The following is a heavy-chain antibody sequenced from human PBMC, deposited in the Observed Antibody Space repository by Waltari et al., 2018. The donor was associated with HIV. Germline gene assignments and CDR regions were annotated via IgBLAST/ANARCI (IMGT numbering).Heavy chain of an antibody. J-gene: IGHJ6*02. D-gene: IGHD3-10*01. Sequence: EQLFESVGGLVPPGGSLRLSCAASGFDFSKFVMNWVRQAPGKGPEWVSGISPASTNIYYADSVKGRFTIYRDNSRSTLYLQMNSLRAEDTATYYCAKDHPGNYYHIYGMDVWGQGTTVSVTS. CDR3: AKDHPGNYYHIYGMDV. CDR2: ISPASTNI. V-gene: IGHV3-23*01. CDR1: GFDFSKFV.